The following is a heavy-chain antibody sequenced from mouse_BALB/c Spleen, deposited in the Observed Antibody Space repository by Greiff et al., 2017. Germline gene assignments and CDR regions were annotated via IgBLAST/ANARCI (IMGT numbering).Heavy chain of an antibody. CDR1: GFNIKDTY. Sequence: EVKLVESGAELVKPGASVKLSCTASGFNIKDTYMHWVKQRPEQGLEWIGRIDPANGNTKYDPKFQGKATITADTSSNTAYLQLSSLTSEDTAVYYCARNQFDYWGQGTTLTVSS. J-gene: IGHJ2*01. CDR2: IDPANGNT. CDR3: ARNQFDY. V-gene: IGHV14-3*02.